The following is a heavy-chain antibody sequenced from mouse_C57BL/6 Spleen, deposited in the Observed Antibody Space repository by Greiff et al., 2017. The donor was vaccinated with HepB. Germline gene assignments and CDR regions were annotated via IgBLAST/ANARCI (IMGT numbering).Heavy chain of an antibody. V-gene: IGHV1-64*01. J-gene: IGHJ4*01. CDR2: IHPNSGST. Sequence: QVQLQQSGAELVKPGASVKLSCKASGYTFTSYWMHWVKQRPGQGLEWIGMIHPNSGSTNYNEKFKSKATLTVDKSSSTAYMQLSSLTSEDSAVYYCARWGTTVPYAMDYWGQGTSVTVSS. CDR3: ARWGTTVPYAMDY. CDR1: GYTFTSYW. D-gene: IGHD1-1*01.